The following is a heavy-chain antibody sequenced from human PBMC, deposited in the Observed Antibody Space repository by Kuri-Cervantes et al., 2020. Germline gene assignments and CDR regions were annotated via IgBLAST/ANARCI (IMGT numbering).Heavy chain of an antibody. V-gene: IGHV3-48*03. CDR1: GFTFSNYE. J-gene: IGHJ6*02. CDR2: ISSSGSSI. Sequence: GGSLRLSCAVSGFTFSNYEMNWVRQAPGKGLEWVSYISSSGSSIYYADSVKGRFTISRDNAKNSLDLQMNSLRAEDTAVYYCARDVKDSSSWYGYYYYGMDVWGQGTTVTVSS. CDR3: ARDVKDSSSWYGYYYYGMDV. D-gene: IGHD6-13*01.